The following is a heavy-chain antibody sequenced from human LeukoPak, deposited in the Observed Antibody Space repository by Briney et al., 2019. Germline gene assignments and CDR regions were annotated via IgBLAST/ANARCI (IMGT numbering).Heavy chain of an antibody. Sequence: ASVKVSCKASGYTFTNYYIHWVRQAPGQGLEWMGVINPSGGSTSYAQMFQGRVTMTRDRSTNTLYMELSSLRSEDTAVYYCARGYSSSRGIDYWGQGTLVTVSS. D-gene: IGHD6-6*01. CDR2: INPSGGST. V-gene: IGHV1-46*01. CDR3: ARGYSSSRGIDY. J-gene: IGHJ4*02. CDR1: GYTFTNYY.